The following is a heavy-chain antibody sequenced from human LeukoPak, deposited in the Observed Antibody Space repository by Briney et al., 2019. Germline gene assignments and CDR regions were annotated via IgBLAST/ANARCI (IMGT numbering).Heavy chain of an antibody. CDR1: GGSFSGYY. CDR2: INHGGST. J-gene: IGHJ6*02. D-gene: IGHD2-2*01. Sequence: SETLSLTCAVYGGSFSGYYWSWIRQPPGKGLEWIGEINHGGSTNYNPSLKSRVTISVDTSKNQFSLKLSSVTAADTAVYYCARVDCSSTSCENYYYYGMDVWGQGTTVTVSS. CDR3: ARVDCSSTSCENYYYYGMDV. V-gene: IGHV4-34*01.